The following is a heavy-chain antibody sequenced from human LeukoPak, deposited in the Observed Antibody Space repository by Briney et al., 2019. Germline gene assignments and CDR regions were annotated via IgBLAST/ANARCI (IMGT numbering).Heavy chain of an antibody. J-gene: IGHJ6*02. Sequence: PGGSLRLSCAASGFIFDDYGMNWVRQAPGKGLEWVSSISSSSHYIYYADSLKGRFTISRDNAKNSLYLQMNSLRAEDTAVYYCARGVNAKYYYYGMDVWGQGTTATVSS. CDR1: GFIFDDYG. CDR2: ISSSSHYI. CDR3: ARGVNAKYYYYGMDV. V-gene: IGHV3-21*01.